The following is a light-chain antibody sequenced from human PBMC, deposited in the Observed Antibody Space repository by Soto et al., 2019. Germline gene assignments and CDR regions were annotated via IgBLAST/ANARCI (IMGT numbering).Light chain of an antibody. J-gene: IGKJ1*01. Sequence: TQMTQSPLSLSASVGEKIIITCRASQSITTWLAWYQQKPGKAPKLLIYDASSLESGVPSRFSGSGSGTEFTLTISSLQPDDFATYYCQQYNDYWTFGQGTKVDIK. CDR3: QQYNDYWT. CDR2: DAS. CDR1: QSITTW. V-gene: IGKV1-5*01.